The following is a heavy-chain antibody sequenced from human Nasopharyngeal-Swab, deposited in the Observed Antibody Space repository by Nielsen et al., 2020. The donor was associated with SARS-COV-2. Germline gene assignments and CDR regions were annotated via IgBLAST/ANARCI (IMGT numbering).Heavy chain of an antibody. CDR2: SRNKANGYTT. Sequence: GESLKISCAASGFTFSAHYMDWVRQAPGKGLEWVGRSRNKANGYTTAYAASVRGRFTVSRDDSKDSLYLQMNSLKTEDTAVYYCARDLSSVWTSGLGVWDQGTTVTVSS. CDR3: ARDLSSVWTSGLGV. CDR1: GFTFSAHY. J-gene: IGHJ6*02. D-gene: IGHD6-19*01. V-gene: IGHV3-72*01.